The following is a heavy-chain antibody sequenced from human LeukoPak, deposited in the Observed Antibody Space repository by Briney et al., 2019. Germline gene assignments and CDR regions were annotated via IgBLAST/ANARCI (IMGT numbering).Heavy chain of an antibody. CDR2: IKSKTDDGTA. Sequence: PGGSLRLSCATSGFTFSNAWMTWVRQAPGKGLEWLGRIKSKTDDGTADYAAPVKGRFTISRDDSKNTLYLQMNSLKTEDTAVYYCATIRTPSYYYGSGAYDFDYWGQGTLVTVSS. CDR1: GFTFSNAW. D-gene: IGHD3-10*01. J-gene: IGHJ4*02. V-gene: IGHV3-15*01. CDR3: ATIRTPSYYYGSGAYDFDY.